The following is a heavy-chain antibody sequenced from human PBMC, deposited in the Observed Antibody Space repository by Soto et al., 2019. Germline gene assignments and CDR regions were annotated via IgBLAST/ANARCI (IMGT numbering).Heavy chain of an antibody. D-gene: IGHD3-10*01. Sequence: EVQLLESGGGLVQPGGSLRLSCAASGFTFSNYAMSWVRQAPGKGLECVSSVTGTRGRTYYADSVKGRFTIFRDNAKNPLYLQTNSLGAEDTALYYCANDLSVLLRFVDLDAFDIWAQGTMVTVAS. V-gene: IGHV3-23*01. CDR2: VTGTRGRT. J-gene: IGHJ3*02. CDR1: GFTFSNYA. CDR3: ANDLSVLLRFVDLDAFDI.